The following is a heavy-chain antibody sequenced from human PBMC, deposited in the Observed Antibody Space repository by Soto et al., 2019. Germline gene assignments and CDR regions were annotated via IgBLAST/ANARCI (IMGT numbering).Heavy chain of an antibody. Sequence: EVQLVESGGGLVQPGGSLRLSCAASGFIVSSNYMSWVRQAPGKGLEWVSVIYSGGSTYYADSVKGRFTISRDNSKNTLYLQMNSLRAEDTAVYYCARDIGYSYGAGYYYYGMDVWGQGTTVTVSS. CDR2: IYSGGST. J-gene: IGHJ6*02. V-gene: IGHV3-66*01. CDR1: GFIVSSNY. D-gene: IGHD5-18*01. CDR3: ARDIGYSYGAGYYYYGMDV.